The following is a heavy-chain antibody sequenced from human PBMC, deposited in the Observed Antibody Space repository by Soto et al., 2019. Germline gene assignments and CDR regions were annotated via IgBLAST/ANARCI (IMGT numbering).Heavy chain of an antibody. CDR2: IYYSGST. J-gene: IGHJ6*03. Sequence: SETLSLTCTVSGGSISSGGYYWSWIRQHPGKGLEWVGYIYYSGSTYYNPSLKSRVTISVDTSKNQFSLKLSSVTAADTAVYYCARENIVVVPAAIGYYYYYMDVWGKGTTVTVSS. D-gene: IGHD2-2*01. CDR3: ARENIVVVPAAIGYYYYYMDV. V-gene: IGHV4-31*03. CDR1: GGSISSGGYY.